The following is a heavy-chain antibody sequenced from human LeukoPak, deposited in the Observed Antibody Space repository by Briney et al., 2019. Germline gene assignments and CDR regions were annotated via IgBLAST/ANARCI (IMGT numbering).Heavy chain of an antibody. CDR3: AKDLRIAAAGKVDY. V-gene: IGHV3-23*01. CDR1: GFTFSNAW. Sequence: GGSLRLSCAASGFTFSNAWMSWVRQAPGKGLEWVSAISGSGGSTYYADSVKGRFTISRDNSKNTLYLQMNSLRAEDTAVYYCAKDLRIAAAGKVDYWGQGTLVTVSS. J-gene: IGHJ4*02. D-gene: IGHD6-13*01. CDR2: ISGSGGST.